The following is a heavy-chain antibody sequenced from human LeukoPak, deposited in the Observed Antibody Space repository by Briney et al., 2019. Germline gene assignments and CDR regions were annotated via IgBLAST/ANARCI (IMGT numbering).Heavy chain of an antibody. CDR2: IWYDGSNK. CDR1: GFSFSSYA. CDR3: AKSGPDFGDLPSEYYFDN. V-gene: IGHV3-33*06. J-gene: IGHJ4*02. D-gene: IGHD4-17*01. Sequence: GGSLRLSCAASGFSFSSYAMHWVRQAPGRGLEWVSAIWYDGSNKFYADSVKGRFAISRGNSKNTLYLQMNSLRAEDTAVYYCAKSGPDFGDLPSEYYFDNWGQGNLVTVSS.